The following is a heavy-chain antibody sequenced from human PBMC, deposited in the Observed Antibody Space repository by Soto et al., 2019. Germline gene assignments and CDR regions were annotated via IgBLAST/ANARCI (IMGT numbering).Heavy chain of an antibody. Sequence: QVQLVQSGAEVKQPGSSVKVSCKASGGTFSSYAISWVRQAPGQGREWMGGIIPILGTANYEQKFQGRVTITADESTSTAYVTLTSKKSEDTAVYYCASHIAPGIAAAGTTYYYYGMDVWGQGTTVTVSS. CDR3: ASHIAPGIAAAGTTYYYYGMDV. J-gene: IGHJ6*02. D-gene: IGHD6-13*01. CDR1: GGTFSSYA. CDR2: IIPILGTA. V-gene: IGHV1-69*12.